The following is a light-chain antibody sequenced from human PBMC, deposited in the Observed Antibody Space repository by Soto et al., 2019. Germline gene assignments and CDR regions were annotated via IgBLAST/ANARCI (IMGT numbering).Light chain of an antibody. Sequence: QPVLTQPPSASGTPGQRVTISCSGSSSNIGSNPVNWYQQLPGTAPKLLIYSNNQRPSGVPDRFSGSKSGTSASLAISGLQSEDEADYYCAAWDDSLNGLVFGGGTKVTVL. CDR2: SNN. CDR3: AAWDDSLNGLV. V-gene: IGLV1-44*01. J-gene: IGLJ2*01. CDR1: SSNIGSNP.